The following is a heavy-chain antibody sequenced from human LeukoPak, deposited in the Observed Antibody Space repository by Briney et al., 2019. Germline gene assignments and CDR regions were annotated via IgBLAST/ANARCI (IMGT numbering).Heavy chain of an antibody. V-gene: IGHV3-30*02. Sequence: GGSLRLSXAASGFTFSSYGMHWVRQAPGKGLEWVAFIRYDGSNKYYADSVKGRFTISRDNSKNTLYLQMNSLRAEDTAVYYCAKDRSGSFQFDYWGQGTLVTVSS. CDR1: GFTFSSYG. CDR3: AKDRSGSFQFDY. D-gene: IGHD1-26*01. CDR2: IRYDGSNK. J-gene: IGHJ4*02.